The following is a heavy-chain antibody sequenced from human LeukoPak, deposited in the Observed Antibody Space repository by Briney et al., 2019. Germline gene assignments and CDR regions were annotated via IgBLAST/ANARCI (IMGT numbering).Heavy chain of an antibody. CDR2: IYGCGST. J-gene: IGHJ4*02. V-gene: IGHV4-31*03. D-gene: IGHD2-15*01. CDR1: GGSISSGGYY. CDR3: ARWGFTRYCSGGSCYGGDY. Sequence: SETLSLTCTVSGGSISSGGYYWSWIRQHPGKGLEWIGFIYGCGSTYYKSSLKSRVTISVDTSKNQFPLKLTSVTAEDTAVYYCARWGFTRYCSGGSCYGGDYWGQGTLVSVSS.